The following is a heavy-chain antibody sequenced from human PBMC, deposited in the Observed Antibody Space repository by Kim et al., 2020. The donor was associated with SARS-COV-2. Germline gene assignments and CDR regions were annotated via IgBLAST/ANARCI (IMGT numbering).Heavy chain of an antibody. CDR2: ISAYNGNT. D-gene: IGHD6-13*01. V-gene: IGHV1-18*01. CDR1: GYTFTSYG. CDR3: AMDAEGQAGTVAGAFDI. Sequence: ASVKVSCKASGYTFTSYGISWVRQAPGQGLEWMGWISAYNGNTNYAQKLQGRVTMTTDTSTSTAYMELRSLRSDDTAVYYCAMDAEGQAGTVAGAFDIWGQGTMVTVSS. J-gene: IGHJ3*02.